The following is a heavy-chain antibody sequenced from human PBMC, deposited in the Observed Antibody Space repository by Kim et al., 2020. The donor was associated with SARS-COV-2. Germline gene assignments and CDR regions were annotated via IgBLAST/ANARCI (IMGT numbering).Heavy chain of an antibody. V-gene: IGHV4-34*01. J-gene: IGHJ5*02. CDR2: INHSGST. CDR3: ARLTYSSSMGNWFDP. Sequence: SETLSLTCAVYGGSFSGYYWSWIRQPPGKGLEWIGEINHSGSTNYNPSLKSRVTISVDTSKNQFSLKLSSVTAADTAVYYCARLTYSSSMGNWFDPWGQGTLVTVSS. D-gene: IGHD6-13*01. CDR1: GGSFSGYY.